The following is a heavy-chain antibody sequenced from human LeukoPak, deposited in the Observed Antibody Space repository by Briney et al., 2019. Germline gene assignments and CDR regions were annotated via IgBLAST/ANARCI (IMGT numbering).Heavy chain of an antibody. CDR1: GGSIRSSYYY. Sequence: SETLSLTCTVSGGSIRSSYYYWGWIRQPPGKGLEWIGSIYDSGSTYYNPSLKSRVTISVDTSKNQFSLKLSSVTAADTAVYYCARATFVVVVAATGVWFDPWGQGTLVTVSS. J-gene: IGHJ5*02. V-gene: IGHV4-39*07. CDR3: ARATFVVVVAATGVWFDP. CDR2: IYDSGST. D-gene: IGHD2-15*01.